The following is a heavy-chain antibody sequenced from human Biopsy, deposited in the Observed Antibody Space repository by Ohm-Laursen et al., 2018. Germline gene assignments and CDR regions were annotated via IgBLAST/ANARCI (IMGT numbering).Heavy chain of an antibody. CDR2: INPHSGTT. CDR1: GYTFTGQY. D-gene: IGHD2-15*01. V-gene: IGHV1-2*02. Sequence: SVKVSCKASGYTFTGQYLHWVRQAPGQGLEWMGWINPHSGTTKFAQDFQGRVTMTRDTSITTAYMELRRLRSDDTAVYYCAKGQDLRGGAEYFQHWGQGALVAVSS. CDR3: AKGQDLRGGAEYFQH. J-gene: IGHJ1*01.